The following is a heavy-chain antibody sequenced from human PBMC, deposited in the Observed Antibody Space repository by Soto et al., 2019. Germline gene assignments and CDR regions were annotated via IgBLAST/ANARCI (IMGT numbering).Heavy chain of an antibody. CDR1: GFIFSSYG. V-gene: IGHV3-33*01. J-gene: IGHJ2*01. CDR2: IWYDGTNK. CDR3: ARGPVTTVTTWGDWYFDL. Sequence: QVQLVESGGGVVQPGRSLRLSCATSGFIFSSYGMHWVRQGPGKGLEWVAVIWYDGTNKYYADSVNGRFTISRDDSKNTLDLQMNSLRAEDTAVYYCARGPVTTVTTWGDWYFDLWGRGTLVTVSS. D-gene: IGHD4-17*01.